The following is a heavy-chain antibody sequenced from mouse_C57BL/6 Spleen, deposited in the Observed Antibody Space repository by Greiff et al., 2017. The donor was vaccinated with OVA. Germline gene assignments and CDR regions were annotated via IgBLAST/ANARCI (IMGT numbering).Heavy chain of an antibody. J-gene: IGHJ3*01. CDR1: GYTFTSYW. CDR2: IYPGSGST. CDR3: ARTDGSSYGFAY. D-gene: IGHD1-1*01. Sequence: ESGAELVKPGASVKMSCKASGYTFTSYWITWVKQRPGQGLEWIGDIYPGSGSTNYNEKFKSKATLTVDTSSSTAYMQLSSLTSEDSAVYYCARTDGSSYGFAYWGQGTLVTVSA. V-gene: IGHV1-55*01.